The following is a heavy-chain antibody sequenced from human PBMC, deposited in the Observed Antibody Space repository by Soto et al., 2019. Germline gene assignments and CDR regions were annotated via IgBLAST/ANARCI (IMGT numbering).Heavy chain of an antibody. V-gene: IGHV1-18*01. Sequence: GASVKVSCKASGGTFSTYTITWVRQAPGQGLEWMGWISAYNGNTNYAQKLQGRVTMTTDTSTSTAYMELRSLRSDDTAVYYCARCPDVAIQQLVQRDYYYYYGMDVWGQGTTVTVSS. D-gene: IGHD6-13*01. CDR2: ISAYNGNT. CDR1: GGTFSTYT. J-gene: IGHJ6*02. CDR3: ARCPDVAIQQLVQRDYYYYYGMDV.